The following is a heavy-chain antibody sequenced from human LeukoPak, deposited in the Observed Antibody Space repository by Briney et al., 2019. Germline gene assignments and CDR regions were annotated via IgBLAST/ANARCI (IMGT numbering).Heavy chain of an antibody. CDR1: GFTFSSYG. D-gene: IGHD4-17*01. CDR3: ARRRTTVTTSLDY. Sequence: PGGSLRLSCAASGFTFSSYGMHWVRQAPGKGLEWVAVISYDGSNKYYADSVKGRFTISRDNSKNTLYLQMNSLRAEDTAVYYCARRRTTVTTSLDYWGQGTLVTVSS. V-gene: IGHV3-30*03. J-gene: IGHJ4*02. CDR2: ISYDGSNK.